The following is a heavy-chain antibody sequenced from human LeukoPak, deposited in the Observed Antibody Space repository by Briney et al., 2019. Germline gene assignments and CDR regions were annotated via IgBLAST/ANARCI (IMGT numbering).Heavy chain of an antibody. V-gene: IGHV4-30-4*08. CDR3: ARGTPGGYFDY. CDR1: GGSISSGDYY. Sequence: PSQTLSLTCTVSGGSISSGDYYWSWIRQPPGKGLGWIGYIYYSGSTYYNPSLKSRVTISVDTSKNQFSLKLSSVTAADTAVYYCARGTPGGYFDYWGQGTLVTVSS. J-gene: IGHJ4*02. CDR2: IYYSGST. D-gene: IGHD1-14*01.